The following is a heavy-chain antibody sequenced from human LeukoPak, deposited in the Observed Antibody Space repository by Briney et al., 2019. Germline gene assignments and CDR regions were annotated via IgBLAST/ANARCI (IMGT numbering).Heavy chain of an antibody. CDR2: ISSSNSYL. J-gene: IGHJ4*02. D-gene: IGHD3-22*01. V-gene: IGHV3-21*01. Sequence: GGSLRLSCAASGFTFSSYSMNWVRQAPGKGLEWVSSISSSNSYLYYADSVKGRFTLSRDNAKNSLYLQMNSLRAEDTAVYYCARAVDYYDSSGYYRPYSDYWGQGTLVTVSS. CDR3: ARAVDYYDSSGYYRPYSDY. CDR1: GFTFSSYS.